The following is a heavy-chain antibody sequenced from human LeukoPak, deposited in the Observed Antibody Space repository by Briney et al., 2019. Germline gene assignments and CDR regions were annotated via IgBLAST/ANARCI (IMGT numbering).Heavy chain of an antibody. CDR1: GFTFSSYG. CDR3: ARDLPHYYDSSGSQYYYGMDV. Sequence: GGSLRLSCAASGFTFSSYGMHWVRQAPGKGLEWVAVIWYDGSNKYYADSVKGRFTISRDNSKNTLYLQMNSLRAEDTAVYYYARDLPHYYDSSGSQYYYGMDVWGQGTTVTVSS. D-gene: IGHD3-22*01. CDR2: IWYDGSNK. V-gene: IGHV3-33*01. J-gene: IGHJ6*02.